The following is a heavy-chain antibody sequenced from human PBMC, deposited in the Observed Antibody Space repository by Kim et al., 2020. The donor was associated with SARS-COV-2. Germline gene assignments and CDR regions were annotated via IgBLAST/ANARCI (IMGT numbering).Heavy chain of an antibody. CDR3: AKVKGNWNLGQVYFGP. CDR2: IHYSGVA. Sequence: SETLSLTCTVSGDSISRGGHYWSWIRHHPGKGLEWIGYIHYSGVAYYHPSLESRLSISVDTPKNQFSLKLASVTAADTAVYFCAKVKGNWNLGQVYFGPWGPGTLVTVSS. V-gene: IGHV4-31*03. J-gene: IGHJ5*02. CDR1: GDSISRGGHY. D-gene: IGHD1-1*01.